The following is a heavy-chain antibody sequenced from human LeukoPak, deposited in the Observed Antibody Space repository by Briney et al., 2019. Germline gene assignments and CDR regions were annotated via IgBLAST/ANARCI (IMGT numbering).Heavy chain of an antibody. J-gene: IGHJ4*02. CDR3: AKRVYDILTGCDY. Sequence: GGSLRHSCAAPGFTFSSYAMSWVRQAPGKGLEWVSAISGSGGSTYYADSVKGRVTISRDNSKNTLYLQMNSLRAEDTAVYYCAKRVYDILTGCDYWGEGTLVTVSS. CDR1: GFTFSSYA. V-gene: IGHV3-23*01. CDR2: ISGSGGST. D-gene: IGHD3-9*01.